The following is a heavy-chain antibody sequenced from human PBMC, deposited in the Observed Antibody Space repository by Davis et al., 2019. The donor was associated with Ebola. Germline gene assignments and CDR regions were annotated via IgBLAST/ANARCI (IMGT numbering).Heavy chain of an antibody. V-gene: IGHV1-18*01. J-gene: IGHJ4*02. D-gene: IGHD4-17*01. CDR3: ARGGSGYGDYAKFDY. CDR2: ISAYNGNT. CDR1: GYTFTSYG. Sequence: ASVKVSCKASGYTFTSYGISWVRQAPGQGLEWMGWISAYNGNTNYAQKLQGRVTMTTDTSTSTAYMELRSLRSDDTAVYYCARGGSGYGDYAKFDYWGQGTLVTVSS.